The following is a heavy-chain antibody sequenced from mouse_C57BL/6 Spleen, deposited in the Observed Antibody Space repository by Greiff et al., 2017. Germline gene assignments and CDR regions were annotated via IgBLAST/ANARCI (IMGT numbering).Heavy chain of an antibody. Sequence: VQLQQSGAELVRPGASVKLSCTASGFNIKDDYMHWVKQRPEQGLEWIGWIDPENGDTEYASKFQGKATITADTSSNTAYLQLSSLTSEDTAVYYCTTHYDGYFDYWGQGTTLTVSS. CDR2: IDPENGDT. D-gene: IGHD2-3*01. CDR3: TTHYDGYFDY. J-gene: IGHJ2*01. V-gene: IGHV14-4*01. CDR1: GFNIKDDY.